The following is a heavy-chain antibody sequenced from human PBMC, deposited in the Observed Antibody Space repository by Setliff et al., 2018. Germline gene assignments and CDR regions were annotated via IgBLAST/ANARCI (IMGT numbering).Heavy chain of an antibody. J-gene: IGHJ6*03. Sequence: GESLKISCAASGFTFSTYSMSWVRQAPGKGLEWVSAISGDSIYIYYGDSVKGRFIISRDNSKNTLYLQMRSLRAEDTAIYYCTREGTRGYFFYYLDVWGKGTTVTVSS. CDR1: GFTFSTYS. D-gene: IGHD2-15*01. V-gene: IGHV3-23*01. CDR2: ISGDSIYI. CDR3: TREGTRGYFFYYLDV.